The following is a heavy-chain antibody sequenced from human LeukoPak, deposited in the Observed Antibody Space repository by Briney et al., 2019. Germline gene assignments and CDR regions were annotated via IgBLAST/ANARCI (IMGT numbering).Heavy chain of an antibody. J-gene: IGHJ5*02. D-gene: IGHD2-2*01. CDR3: ARDGGGRYCSSTSCYAPHWFDP. CDR1: GYTFTSYY. Sequence: ASVKVSCKASGYTFTSYYMHWVRQAPGQGLEWMGIINPSGGSTSYAQKFQGRVTMTRDTSTSTVYMELSSLRSEDTAVYYCARDGGGRYCSSTSCYAPHWFDPWGQGTLVTVSS. CDR2: INPSGGST. V-gene: IGHV1-46*01.